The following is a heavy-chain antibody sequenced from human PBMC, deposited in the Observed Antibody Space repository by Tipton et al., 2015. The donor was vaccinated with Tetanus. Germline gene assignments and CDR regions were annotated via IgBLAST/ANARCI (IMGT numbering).Heavy chain of an antibody. D-gene: IGHD4-23*01. CDR2: IYYTGST. Sequence: TLSLTCTVSGASSTSGDYYWAWIRQPPGKGPEWIGSIYYTGSTYYNPSLKSRVTISADTTKKQFSLNLRSVTAADTAVYYCAGLPVGGGYSAHHYFLHWGQGTLVTVSS. V-gene: IGHV4-39*07. J-gene: IGHJ4*02. CDR1: GASSTSGDYY. CDR3: AGLPVGGGYSAHHYFLH.